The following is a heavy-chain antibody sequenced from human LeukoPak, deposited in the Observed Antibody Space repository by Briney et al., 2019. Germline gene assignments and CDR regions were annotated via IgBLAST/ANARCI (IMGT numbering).Heavy chain of an antibody. V-gene: IGHV1-24*01. Sequence: ASAKVSCKVSGSTLTELSMHWVRQAPGKGLAWMGGFDPEDGETIYTQKFQGRVTMTEDTSTDTAYMELSSLRSEDTAVYYCATRYSYGQTRWFDPWGQGTLVTVSS. CDR3: ATRYSYGQTRWFDP. J-gene: IGHJ5*02. D-gene: IGHD5-18*01. CDR1: GSTLTELS. CDR2: FDPEDGET.